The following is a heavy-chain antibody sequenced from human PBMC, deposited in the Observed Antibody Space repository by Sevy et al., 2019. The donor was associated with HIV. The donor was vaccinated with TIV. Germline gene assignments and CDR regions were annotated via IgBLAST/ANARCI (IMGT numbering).Heavy chain of an antibody. Sequence: SETLSLTCTVSGGSVGNDDYYWSWIRQPPGKGLEWIGYIFYSGSTYYNPSLKSRGSISVDTSKNHFSLRLRSVTAADTAGYYCARGVASSGAYKFDYWGPGTLVTVSS. CDR2: IFYSGST. CDR1: GGSVGNDDYY. J-gene: IGHJ4*02. CDR3: ARGVASSGAYKFDY. V-gene: IGHV4-30-4*01. D-gene: IGHD6-13*01.